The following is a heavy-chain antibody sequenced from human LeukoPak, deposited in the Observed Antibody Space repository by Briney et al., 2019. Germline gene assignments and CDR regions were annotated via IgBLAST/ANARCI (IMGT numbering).Heavy chain of an antibody. J-gene: IGHJ4*02. Sequence: GGSLRLSCAASGFTFSSYAMSWVRQAPGKGLEWVSAISGSGGSTYYADSVKGRFTISRDNSKNTLYLQMNSLRAEDTAVYYCAKDLIKTAGTIFGVVIIGLISWGQGTLVTFSS. CDR2: ISGSGGST. D-gene: IGHD3-3*01. CDR1: GFTFSSYA. CDR3: AKDLIKTAGTIFGVVIIGLIS. V-gene: IGHV3-23*01.